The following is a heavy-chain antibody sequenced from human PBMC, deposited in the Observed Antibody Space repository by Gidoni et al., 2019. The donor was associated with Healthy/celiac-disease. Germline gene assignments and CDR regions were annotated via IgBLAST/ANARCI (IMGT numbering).Heavy chain of an antibody. Sequence: EVQLVESGGGLVQPGGSLRLSCAASGFTFSSYWMHWVRQAPGKGLVWVSRINSDGSSTSYADSVKGRFTISRDNAKNTLYLQMNSLRAEDTAVYYCARGIIAVAGTGGYYYYYYGMDVWGQGTTVTVSS. J-gene: IGHJ6*02. CDR1: GFTFSSYW. CDR2: INSDGSST. D-gene: IGHD6-19*01. CDR3: ARGIIAVAGTGGYYYYYYGMDV. V-gene: IGHV3-74*01.